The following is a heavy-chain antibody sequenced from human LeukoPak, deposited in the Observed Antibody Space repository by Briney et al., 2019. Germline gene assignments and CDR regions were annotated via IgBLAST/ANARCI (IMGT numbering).Heavy chain of an antibody. Sequence: GGSLRLSCAASGFTFSSYSMNWVRQAPGKGLEWVSSISSSSSYIYYADSVKGRFTISRDNAKNSLYLQMNSLRAEDTAVYYCARRSISSTSYLDYWGQGTLVTVSS. V-gene: IGHV3-21*04. CDR3: ARRSISSTSYLDY. CDR1: GFTFSSYS. CDR2: ISSSSSYI. J-gene: IGHJ4*02. D-gene: IGHD2-2*01.